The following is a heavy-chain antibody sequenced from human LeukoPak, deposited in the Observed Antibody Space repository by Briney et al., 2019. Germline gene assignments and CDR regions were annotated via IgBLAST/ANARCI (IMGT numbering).Heavy chain of an antibody. Sequence: GGSLRLSCAASKFTSSNYAMTWVRQAPGKGLEWVSTISSSGGSIFYSDSVKGRFTISRDNSKNTVYLQMNSLRAEDTAIYYCAKDYSGSWYYFDYWGQGTLVTVSS. D-gene: IGHD6-13*01. J-gene: IGHJ4*02. CDR3: AKDYSGSWYYFDY. V-gene: IGHV3-23*01. CDR1: KFTSSNYA. CDR2: ISSSGGSI.